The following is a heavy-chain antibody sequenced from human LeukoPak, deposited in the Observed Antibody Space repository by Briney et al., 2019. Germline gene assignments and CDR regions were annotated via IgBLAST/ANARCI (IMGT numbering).Heavy chain of an antibody. Sequence: PGGSLRLCCAASGFTVSSNYMRWVRQAPGKGLEWVSVIYSGGSTYYADSVKGRFTISRDNSKNTLYLQMNSLRAEDTAVYYCAVQWLGCWFDPWGQGTLVTVSS. CDR3: AVQWLGCWFDP. V-gene: IGHV3-66*01. J-gene: IGHJ5*02. CDR2: IYSGGST. CDR1: GFTVSSNY. D-gene: IGHD6-19*01.